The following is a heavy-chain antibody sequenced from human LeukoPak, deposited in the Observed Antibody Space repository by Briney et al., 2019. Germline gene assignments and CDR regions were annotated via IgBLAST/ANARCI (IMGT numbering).Heavy chain of an antibody. CDR2: MNPNSGNT. CDR1: GYTFTSYD. V-gene: IGHV1-8*01. J-gene: IGHJ6*03. Sequence: ASVKVSCKASGYTFTSYDINWVRQATGQGLEWMGWMNPNSGNTGYAQKLQGRVTMTTDTSTSTAYMELRSLRSDDTAVYYCARVPGYYDFWSGYRYYYYMDVWGKGTTVTVSS. CDR3: ARVPGYYDFWSGYRYYYYMDV. D-gene: IGHD3-3*01.